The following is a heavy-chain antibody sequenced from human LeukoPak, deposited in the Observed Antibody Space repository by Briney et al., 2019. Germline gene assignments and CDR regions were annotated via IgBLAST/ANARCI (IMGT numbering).Heavy chain of an antibody. CDR1: GFTFSSYG. J-gene: IGHJ1*01. CDR3: AKNPPLYCYWPEGYFQH. D-gene: IGHD3-9*01. V-gene: IGHV3-30*18. CDR2: ILYDGSKK. Sequence: GRSLRLSCAASGFTFSSYGMHWVRHAPGKGLEWVAAILYDGSKKFYSDSVKGRFTISRDNSKNTLYLQMNSLRAEDTAVYYCAKNPPLYCYWPEGYFQHWGQGTLVTVSS.